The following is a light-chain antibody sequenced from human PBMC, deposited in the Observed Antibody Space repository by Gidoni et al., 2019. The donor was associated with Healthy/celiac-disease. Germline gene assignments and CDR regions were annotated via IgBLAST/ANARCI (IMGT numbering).Light chain of an antibody. CDR1: QSLLHSNGYNY. Sequence: DIVMTQSTLSLPVTPGEPASISCRSIQSLLHSNGYNYLDWYLQKPGQSPQLLIYLGSNRASGVPDRFSGSGSGTDFTLKISRVEAEDVGVYYCMQALQTPYTFGQGTKLEIK. V-gene: IGKV2-28*01. J-gene: IGKJ2*01. CDR2: LGS. CDR3: MQALQTPYT.